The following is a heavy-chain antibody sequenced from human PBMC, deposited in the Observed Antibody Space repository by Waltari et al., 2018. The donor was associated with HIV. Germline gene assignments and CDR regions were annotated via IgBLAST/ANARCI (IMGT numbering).Heavy chain of an antibody. D-gene: IGHD1-26*01. CDR3: ARDRGGPAPYFFDY. CDR2: IYSGGST. V-gene: IGHV3-53*01. CDR1: GFTVSNNY. Sequence: EVQLVESGGGLIQPGGSLRLSCAASGFTVSNNYMSWVRQAPGKGLEWVSVIYSGGSTYYADSVKGRFTISRDKSKNTLYLQMNSLRAEDTAVYYCARDRGGPAPYFFDYWGQGTLVTVSS. J-gene: IGHJ4*02.